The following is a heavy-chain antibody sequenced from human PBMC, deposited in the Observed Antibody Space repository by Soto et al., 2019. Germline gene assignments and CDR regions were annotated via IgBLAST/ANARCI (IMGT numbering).Heavy chain of an antibody. D-gene: IGHD6-13*01. V-gene: IGHV4-31*03. CDR1: GGSISSGGYY. CDR3: ASRIAAAGAEYFQH. Sequence: QVQLQESGPGLVKPSQTLSLTCTVSGGSISSGGYYWSWIRQHPGKGLEWIGYIYYSGSTYCNPSLKSRVTISVDTSKNQCSLKLSSVTAADTAVYYCASRIAAAGAEYFQHWGQGTLVTVSS. CDR2: IYYSGST. J-gene: IGHJ1*01.